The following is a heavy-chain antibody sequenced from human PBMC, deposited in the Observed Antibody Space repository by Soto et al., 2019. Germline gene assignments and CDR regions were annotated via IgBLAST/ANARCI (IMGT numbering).Heavy chain of an antibody. V-gene: IGHV3-64*01. CDR2: ISSNGVGT. CDR1: GFTLSGYA. Sequence: PGGSLRLSCAASGFTLSGYAMDWVRQAPGKGLEYVSGISSNGVGTYYANSVQGSFTISRDNSKNTVYLQMGSLRPEDLAVYYCARRARPDFYYMDVWGKGTTVTVSS. CDR3: ARRARPDFYYMDV. J-gene: IGHJ6*03. D-gene: IGHD6-6*01.